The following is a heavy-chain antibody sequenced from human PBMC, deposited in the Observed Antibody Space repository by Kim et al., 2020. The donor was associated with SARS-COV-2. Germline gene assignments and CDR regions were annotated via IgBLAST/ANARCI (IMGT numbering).Heavy chain of an antibody. J-gene: IGHJ4*02. D-gene: IGHD2-15*01. Sequence: GGSLRLSCAASGFTFSSYAMHWVRQAPGKGLEWVAVISYDGSNKYYVDSVKGRFTISRDNSKNTLYLQMNSLRAEDTAVYYCARAWDCSGGSCPDYWGQGTLVTVSS. V-gene: IGHV3-30*04. CDR2: ISYDGSNK. CDR1: GFTFSSYA. CDR3: ARAWDCSGGSCPDY.